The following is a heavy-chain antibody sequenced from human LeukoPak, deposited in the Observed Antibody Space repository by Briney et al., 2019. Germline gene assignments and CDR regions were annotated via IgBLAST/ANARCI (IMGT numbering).Heavy chain of an antibody. CDR1: GFTFSSYS. CDR2: ISSSSSTI. CDR3: ARGTYSRRYFDY. Sequence: PGGPLRLSCAASGFTFSSYSMNWVRQAPGKGLEWVSYISSSSSTIYYADSVKGRYTISRDNAKNSLYKQMNSLRAEDTAVYYCARGTYSRRYFDYWGQGTLVTVSS. J-gene: IGHJ4*02. V-gene: IGHV3-48*04. D-gene: IGHD6-13*01.